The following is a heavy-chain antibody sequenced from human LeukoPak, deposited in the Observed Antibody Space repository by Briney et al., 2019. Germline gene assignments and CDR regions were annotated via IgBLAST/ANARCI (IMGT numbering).Heavy chain of an antibody. CDR1: GFGFSDSY. Sequence: GGSLRLSCVVSGFGFSDSYMTWIRQTPGKGLEWLAYISGSGSDMYYADSVKGRFTISRDNAKNSLYLQMNSLRAEDTAFYYCAKDTGYYYDSSGLFDIWGQGTMVTVSS. CDR3: AKDTGYYYDSSGLFDI. CDR2: ISGSGSDM. V-gene: IGHV3-11*01. D-gene: IGHD3-22*01. J-gene: IGHJ3*02.